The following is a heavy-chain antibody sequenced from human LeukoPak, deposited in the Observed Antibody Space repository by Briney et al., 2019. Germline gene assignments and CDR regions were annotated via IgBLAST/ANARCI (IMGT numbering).Heavy chain of an antibody. V-gene: IGHV3-20*04. J-gene: IGHJ3*02. Sequence: GGSLRLSCAASGFTFDDYGMSWVRQAPGKGLEWVSGINWNGGSTGYADSVKGRFTISRDNAKNSLYLQMNSLRAEDTALYYCARVCSSGWYNGRPNDAFGIWGQGTMVTVSS. D-gene: IGHD6-19*01. CDR3: ARVCSSGWYNGRPNDAFGI. CDR2: INWNGGST. CDR1: GFTFDDYG.